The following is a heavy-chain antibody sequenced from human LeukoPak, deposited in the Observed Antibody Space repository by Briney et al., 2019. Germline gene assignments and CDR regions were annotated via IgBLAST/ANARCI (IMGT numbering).Heavy chain of an antibody. CDR3: ARDRGDFDY. Sequence: PSETLSLTCTVSGGSISSGGYYWSWIRQHPGKGLEWIGYIYYSGSTYYNPSLRSRVTISVDPSKNQFSLKLSSATAADTAVYYCARDRGDFDYWGQGTLVTVPS. CDR1: GGSISSGGYY. CDR2: IYYSGST. D-gene: IGHD3-10*01. V-gene: IGHV4-31*03. J-gene: IGHJ4*02.